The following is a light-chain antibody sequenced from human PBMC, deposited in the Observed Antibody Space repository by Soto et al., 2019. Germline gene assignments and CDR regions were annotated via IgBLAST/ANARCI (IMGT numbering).Light chain of an antibody. CDR3: QQYGSSPIT. CDR1: QSVSSR. Sequence: EMVLTQTSPSQSLSPGERATLSCRASQSVSSRLAWYQQKPGQAPRLLISGASSRATGIPDRFSGSGSATDFTLTISRLEPEDFALYYCQQYGSSPITFGQGTRLEIK. V-gene: IGKV3-20*01. J-gene: IGKJ5*01. CDR2: GAS.